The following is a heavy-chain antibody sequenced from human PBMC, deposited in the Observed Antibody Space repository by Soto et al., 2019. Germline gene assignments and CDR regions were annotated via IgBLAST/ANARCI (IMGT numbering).Heavy chain of an antibody. CDR1: GYTFTGYY. J-gene: IGHJ6*02. Sequence: QVQLVQSGAEVKKPGASVKVSCKASGYTFTGYYMHWVRQAPGQGLEWMGWINPNSGGTNYAQKFQGWVTMTRDTSISTAYMELSRLRSDDTAVYYCARGDTYYYDSSGYYYYYGMDVWGQGTTVTVSS. CDR3: ARGDTYYYDSSGYYYYYGMDV. D-gene: IGHD3-22*01. CDR2: INPNSGGT. V-gene: IGHV1-2*04.